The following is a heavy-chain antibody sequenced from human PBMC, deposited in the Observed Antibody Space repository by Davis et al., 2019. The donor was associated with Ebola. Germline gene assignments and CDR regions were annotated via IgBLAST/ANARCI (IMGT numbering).Heavy chain of an antibody. Sequence: MPSETLSLTCAVYGGSFSGYYWSWIRQPPGKGLEWIGEINHSGSTNYNPSLKSRVTISVDTSKNQFSLKLSSVTAADTAVYYCARAAGPADYWGQGTLVTVSS. J-gene: IGHJ4*02. D-gene: IGHD1-14*01. V-gene: IGHV4-34*01. CDR2: INHSGST. CDR1: GGSFSGYY. CDR3: ARAAGPADY.